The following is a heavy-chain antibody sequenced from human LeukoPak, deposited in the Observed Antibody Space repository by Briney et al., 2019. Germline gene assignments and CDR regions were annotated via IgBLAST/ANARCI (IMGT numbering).Heavy chain of an antibody. Sequence: SVKVSCKASGYTFTGYYIHWVRQAPGQGLEWMGGIIPFFGTANFAQKFQGRVTITADESTSTAYMELSSLRSEDTAVYYCALLDTAMVPIAEYFHHWGQGTLVTVSS. CDR3: ALLDTAMVPIAEYFHH. CDR2: IIPFFGTA. D-gene: IGHD5-18*01. V-gene: IGHV1-69*13. J-gene: IGHJ1*01. CDR1: GYTFTGYY.